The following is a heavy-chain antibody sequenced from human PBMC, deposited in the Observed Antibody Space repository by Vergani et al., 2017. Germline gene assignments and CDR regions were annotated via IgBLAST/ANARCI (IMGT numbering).Heavy chain of an antibody. CDR1: GYTFTGYY. CDR3: ARREGYGDKHPGYYYYMDG. Sequence: QVQLVQSGAEVKKPGASVKVSCKASGYTFTGYYMHWVRQAPGQGLEWMGWINPNSGGTNYAQKFQGRVTMTRDTSISTACMELSRLRSDDTAVYYCARREGYGDKHPGYYYYMDGWGKGTTVTVSS. V-gene: IGHV1-2*02. CDR2: INPNSGGT. D-gene: IGHD4-17*01. J-gene: IGHJ6*03.